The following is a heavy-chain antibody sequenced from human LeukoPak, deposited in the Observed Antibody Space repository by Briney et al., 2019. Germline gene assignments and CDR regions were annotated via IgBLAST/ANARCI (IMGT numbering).Heavy chain of an antibody. CDR1: GGSITSGGYY. J-gene: IGHJ4*02. CDR3: ARRAGWKDSYYFDY. CDR2: IYYSGST. V-gene: IGHV4-31*03. Sequence: SQTLSLACTVSGGSITSGGYYWSWIRQHPGRGLEWIGYIYYSGSTYYNPSLKSRVTISVDTSKNQFSLKLSSLTAADTAVYYCARRAGWKDSYYFDYWGQGTLVTVSS. D-gene: IGHD1-1*01.